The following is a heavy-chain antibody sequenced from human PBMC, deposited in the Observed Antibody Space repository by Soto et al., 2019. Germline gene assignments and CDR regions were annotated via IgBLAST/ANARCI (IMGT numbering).Heavy chain of an antibody. CDR2: IYYSGST. CDR1: GGSISSSSYY. J-gene: IGHJ4*02. D-gene: IGHD3-22*01. Sequence: SETLSLTCTVSGGSISSSSYYWGWIRQPPGKGLEWIGSIYYSGSTYYNPSLKSRVTISVDTSKNQFSLKLSSVTAADTAVYYCAGLKYFHCSDYLRHWGQGTRVTVGS. CDR3: AGLKYFHCSDYLRH. V-gene: IGHV4-39*01.